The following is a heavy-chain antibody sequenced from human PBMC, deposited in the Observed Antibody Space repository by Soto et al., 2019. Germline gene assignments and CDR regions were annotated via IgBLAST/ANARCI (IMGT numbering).Heavy chain of an antibody. CDR1: GESMSSSSYY. V-gene: IGHV4-39*07. J-gene: IGHJ5*02. Sequence: PSETLSLTRIVSGESMSSSSYYWGCIRQPPGKGLEWIGSIYYSGTTYYNPSLRSRVTISIDTSNNQFSLKLSSVTAADTAVYYCARASGGNSGWGHWSDPWGQGTLVTVSS. D-gene: IGHD2-21*02. CDR2: IYYSGTT. CDR3: ARASGGNSGWGHWSDP.